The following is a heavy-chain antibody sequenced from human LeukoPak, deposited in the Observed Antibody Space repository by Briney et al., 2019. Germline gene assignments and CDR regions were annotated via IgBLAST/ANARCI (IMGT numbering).Heavy chain of an antibody. V-gene: IGHV4-30-4*01. D-gene: IGHD3-22*01. CDR3: ARRWRGSSGYYFDY. J-gene: IGHJ4*02. Sequence: SETLSLTCTVSGGSISSGDYYWSWIRQPPGKGLEWIGYIYYSGSTNYNPSLKSRVTISVDTSKNQFSLKLSSVTAADTAVYYCARRWRGSSGYYFDYWGQGTLVTVSS. CDR2: IYYSGST. CDR1: GGSISSGDYY.